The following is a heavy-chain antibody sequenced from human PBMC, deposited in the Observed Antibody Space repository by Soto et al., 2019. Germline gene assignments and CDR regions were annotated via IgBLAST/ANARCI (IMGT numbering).Heavy chain of an antibody. CDR3: TRLDILTGYYLLGGYYYYGMDV. D-gene: IGHD3-9*01. V-gene: IGHV3-73*01. J-gene: IGHJ6*02. CDR2: IRSKANSYAT. Sequence: GWSLRLACASSVFTFIGSAMHWVRQASGKGLEWVGRIRSKANSYATAYAASVKGRFTISRDDSKNTAYLQMNSLKTEDTAVYYCTRLDILTGYYLLGGYYYYGMDVWGQGTTVTVSS. CDR1: VFTFIGSA.